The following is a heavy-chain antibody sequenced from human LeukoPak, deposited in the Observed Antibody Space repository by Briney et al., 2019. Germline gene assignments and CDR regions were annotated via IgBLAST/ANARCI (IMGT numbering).Heavy chain of an antibody. Sequence: GGSLRLSCAASGFTFSTYWMTWVRRAPGKGLEWVANIKEDGSEKYYVDAVKGRFTISRDNAKNSLYLQMNSLRAEDTAVYYCVRKYCTSASCYSLRGFYMDVWGKGTTVTVSS. CDR2: IKEDGSEK. V-gene: IGHV3-7*01. CDR3: VRKYCTSASCYSLRGFYMDV. J-gene: IGHJ6*03. D-gene: IGHD2-2*01. CDR1: GFTFSTYW.